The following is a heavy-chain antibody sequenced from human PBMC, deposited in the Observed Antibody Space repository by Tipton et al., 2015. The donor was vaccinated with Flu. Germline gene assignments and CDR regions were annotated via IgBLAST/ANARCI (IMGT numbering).Heavy chain of an antibody. CDR2: IYHSGST. J-gene: IGHJ4*02. Sequence: TLSLTCAVSGYSISSGYHWGWVRQPPGKGLEWIGTIYHSGSTYYNPSLKSRLTMSVDTSKNQFSLKLSSVTAADTAVYYCARHTGDSVRGVIDYWGQGTLVTVSS. CDR3: ARHTGDSVRGVIDY. D-gene: IGHD3-10*02. CDR1: GYSISSGYH. V-gene: IGHV4-38-2*01.